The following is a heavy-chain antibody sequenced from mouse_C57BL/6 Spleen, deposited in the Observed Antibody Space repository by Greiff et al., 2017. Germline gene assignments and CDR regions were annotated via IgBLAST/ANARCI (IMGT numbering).Heavy chain of an antibody. CDR2: INYDGSST. V-gene: IGHV5-16*01. CDR3: ARDADDGYYSYFDY. J-gene: IGHJ2*01. D-gene: IGHD2-3*01. CDR1: GFTFSDYY. Sequence: DVMLVESEGGLVQPGSSMKLSCTASGFTFSDYYMAWVRQVPEKGLEWVANINYDGSSTYYLDSLKSRFIISRDNAKNILYLQMSSLKSEDTATYYCARDADDGYYSYFDYWGQGTTLTVSS.